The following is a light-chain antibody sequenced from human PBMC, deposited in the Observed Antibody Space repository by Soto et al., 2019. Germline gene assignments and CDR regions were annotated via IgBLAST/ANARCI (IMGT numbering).Light chain of an antibody. CDR2: GAS. Sequence: EIVLTQSPGTLSLSPGERATLSCRASQSVSSSYLAWYQQKPGQAPRLRIYGASSRATGIPDRFSGSGSGTDFTLTISRLEPDDFAVYYCQQYGSSPPYTFGQGTKLEIK. CDR1: QSVSSSY. V-gene: IGKV3-20*01. CDR3: QQYGSSPPYT. J-gene: IGKJ2*01.